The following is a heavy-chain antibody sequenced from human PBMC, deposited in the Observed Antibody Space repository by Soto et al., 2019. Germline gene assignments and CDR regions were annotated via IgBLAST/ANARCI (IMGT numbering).Heavy chain of an antibody. J-gene: IGHJ3*02. CDR3: AREGDYGDYVYAFDI. CDR2: ISSSSSYI. CDR1: GFTFSSYS. Sequence: EVQLVESGGGLVKSGGSLRLSCAASGFTFSSYSMNWVRQAPGKGREWVSSISSSSSYIYYADSVKGRFTISRDNAKNSLYLQMNSLRAEDTAVYYCAREGDYGDYVYAFDIWGQGTMVTVSS. D-gene: IGHD4-17*01. V-gene: IGHV3-21*01.